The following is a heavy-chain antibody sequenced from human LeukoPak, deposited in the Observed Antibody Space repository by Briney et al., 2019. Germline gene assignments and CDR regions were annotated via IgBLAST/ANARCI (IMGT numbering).Heavy chain of an antibody. J-gene: IGHJ4*02. CDR1: GFTFSSYW. V-gene: IGHV3-33*08. CDR3: ARVHVSYLDC. CDR2: IWYDGSKK. Sequence: GGSLRLSCAASGFTFSSYWMHWVRQAPGKGLEWVAVIWYDGSKKYYADSVKGRFTISRDNSKNTVDLQMNSLRAEDTAMYYCARVHVSYLDCWGQGTLVTVSS.